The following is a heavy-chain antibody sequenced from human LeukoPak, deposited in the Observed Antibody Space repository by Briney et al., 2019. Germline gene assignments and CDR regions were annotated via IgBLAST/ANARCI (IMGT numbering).Heavy chain of an antibody. J-gene: IGHJ5*02. D-gene: IGHD6-19*01. Sequence: GSLRLSCAASGFTFSSYSMNWVRQAPGKGLEWVSSISSSSYIYYADSVKGRFTISRDNAKNSLYLQMNSLRAEDTAVYYCARGRVAVAGTRLDPWGQGTLVTVSS. CDR2: ISSSSYI. V-gene: IGHV3-21*01. CDR3: ARGRVAVAGTRLDP. CDR1: GFTFSSYS.